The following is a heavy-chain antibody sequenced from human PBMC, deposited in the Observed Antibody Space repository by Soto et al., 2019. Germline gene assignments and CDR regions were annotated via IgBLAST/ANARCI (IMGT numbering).Heavy chain of an antibody. CDR3: ARDYGKRGYVYFDP. Sequence: ASGKVSSKASEYSFTGHYLHWEPQAPGEGLELMGWIEGNSGDTNYARKFKDMVTMTSXTXXGXAXLXLXXXXSDXTAVYEYARDYGKRGYVYFDPWGEGTLVTVCS. V-gene: IGHV1-2*02. J-gene: IGHJ5*02. CDR1: EYSFTGHY. CDR2: IEGNSGDT. D-gene: IGHD3-22*01.